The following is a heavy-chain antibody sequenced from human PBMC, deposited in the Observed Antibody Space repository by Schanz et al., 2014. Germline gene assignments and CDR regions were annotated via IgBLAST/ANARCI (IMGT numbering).Heavy chain of an antibody. D-gene: IGHD1-26*01. CDR1: GFTFSTYW. CDR3: VKDLQRELLRDDHYYGMDV. J-gene: IGHJ6*02. V-gene: IGHV3-66*01. CDR2: LYNNGAA. Sequence: EVQLVESEGGLVQPGGSLRLSCAASGFTFSTYWMSWVRQPPGKGLEWVSVLYNNGAAYYAESVRGRFAISRDNSKNTLYLQMNSLRAEDTAVYYCVKDLQRELLRDDHYYGMDVWGQGTTVTVSS.